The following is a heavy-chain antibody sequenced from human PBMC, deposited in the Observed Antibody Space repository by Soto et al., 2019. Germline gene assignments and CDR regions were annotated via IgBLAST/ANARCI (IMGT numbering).Heavy chain of an antibody. Sequence: QVQLVESGGGVVQPGRSLRLSCAASGFTFSSYGMHWVRQAPGKGLEWVAVISYDGSNKYYADSVKGRFTISRDNSKNTLYLQMNSLRVVDMAVYYGVRVAVRPSRDGIYYFGMEVRGQGTTV. CDR2: ISYDGSNK. CDR1: GFTFSSYG. V-gene: IGHV3-30*03. D-gene: IGHD6-6*01. J-gene: IGHJ6*02. CDR3: VRVAVRPSRDGIYYFGMEV.